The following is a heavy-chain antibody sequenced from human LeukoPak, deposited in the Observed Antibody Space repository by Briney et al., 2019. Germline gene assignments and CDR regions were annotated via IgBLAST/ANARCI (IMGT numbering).Heavy chain of an antibody. CDR2: IDPADSYT. CDR1: GYNFNNYW. D-gene: IGHD1-1*01. CDR3: ARCLNDMSMTLDY. Sequence: GESLKISCKISGYNFNNYWISWVRQMPDKGLEWMGRIDPADSYTNYNPSFRGHVTISFDKSITTAYLQWSSLEASDTAIYYCARCLNDMSMTLDYWAQGTLVTVSS. J-gene: IGHJ4*02. V-gene: IGHV5-10-1*01.